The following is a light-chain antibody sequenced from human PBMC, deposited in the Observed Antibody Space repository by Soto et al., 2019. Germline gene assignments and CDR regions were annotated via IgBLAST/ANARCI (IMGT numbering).Light chain of an antibody. CDR1: QSISSY. CDR3: KQSYSTLIT. Sequence: DIQMTQSPSSLSASVGDRVTITCRASQSISSYLNWYQQKPGKAHKLLIYAAYSLQSGVQSRFSGSGSGTDFTLTIRSLQPEDFATYYCKQSYSTLITFGQGTRLEIK. J-gene: IGKJ5*01. CDR2: AAY. V-gene: IGKV1-39*01.